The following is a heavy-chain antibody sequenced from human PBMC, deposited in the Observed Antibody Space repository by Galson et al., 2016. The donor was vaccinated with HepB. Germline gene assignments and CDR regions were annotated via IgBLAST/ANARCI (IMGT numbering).Heavy chain of an antibody. CDR2: ISYNGSTK. J-gene: IGHJ4*02. Sequence: SLRLSCAASGFSFSSSAMHWVRQAPGKGLEWVAVISYNGSTKYYVDSGTGRFTITRDNSKNTLYLRMNILRVEDTARYYCARDGYYYGSGIYGAATYWGQGTPVTVSS. CDR1: GFSFSSSA. V-gene: IGHV3-30*04. D-gene: IGHD3-10*01. CDR3: ARDGYYYGSGIYGAATY.